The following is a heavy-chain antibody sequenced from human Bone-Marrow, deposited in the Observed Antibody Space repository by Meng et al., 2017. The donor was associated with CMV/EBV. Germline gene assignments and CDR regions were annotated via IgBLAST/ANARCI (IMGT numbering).Heavy chain of an antibody. CDR1: DSSRSNNW. Sequence: DSSRSNNWWSWVRQSPGKGLEWIGEIYHSGRTNYNPSLKSRVTMSVGTSKNQFSLNLTSLIAADTAVYYCARTPTLIVAEGGFYFDYWGQGTLVTVSS. CDR3: ARTPTLIVAEGGFYFDY. D-gene: IGHD1-26*01. CDR2: IYHSGRT. J-gene: IGHJ4*02. V-gene: IGHV4-4*02.